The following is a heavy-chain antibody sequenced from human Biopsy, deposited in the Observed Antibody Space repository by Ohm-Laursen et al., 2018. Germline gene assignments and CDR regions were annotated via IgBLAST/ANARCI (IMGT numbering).Heavy chain of an antibody. CDR3: ATKLTGYFHH. V-gene: IGHV1-69*06. CDR2: NILILGTG. CDR1: GGTFSNYG. Sequence: SVKVSCKSPGGTFSNYGVNWVRQAPGQGLEWLGGNILILGTGNYAQKFQDRVTVAADTSTSTATMELRSLRSDDTAVYYCATKLTGYFHHWGQGILVIVSS. J-gene: IGHJ1*01. D-gene: IGHD3-9*01.